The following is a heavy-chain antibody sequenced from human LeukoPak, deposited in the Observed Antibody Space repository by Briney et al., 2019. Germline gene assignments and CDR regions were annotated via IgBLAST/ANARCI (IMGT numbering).Heavy chain of an antibody. CDR2: ISSSSSYT. CDR1: GFTFSDYY. V-gene: IGHV3-11*05. Sequence: KSGGSLRLSCAASGFTFSDYYMSWIRQAPGKGLEWVSYISSSSSYTNYADSVKGRFTISRDNAENSLYLQMNILRAEDTAVYYCARVMGSSHYGMDVWGQGTTVTVSS. J-gene: IGHJ6*02. D-gene: IGHD3-10*01. CDR3: ARVMGSSHYGMDV.